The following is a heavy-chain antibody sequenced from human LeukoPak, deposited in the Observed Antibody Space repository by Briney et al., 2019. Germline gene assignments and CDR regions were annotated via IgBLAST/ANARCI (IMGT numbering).Heavy chain of an antibody. J-gene: IGHJ5*02. V-gene: IGHV1-8*02. CDR3: ALQLANWFDP. D-gene: IGHD6-13*01. Sequence: ASVKVSCKASGYTFTGYYMHWVRQAPGQGLEWMGWINPNSGNTGYAQKFQGRVTMTRNTSTSTAYMELSSLRSEDTAVYYCALQLANWFDPWGQGTLVTVSS. CDR2: INPNSGNT. CDR1: GYTFTGYY.